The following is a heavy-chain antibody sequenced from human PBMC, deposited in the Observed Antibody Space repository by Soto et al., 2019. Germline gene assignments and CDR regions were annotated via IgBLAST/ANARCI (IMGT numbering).Heavy chain of an antibody. Sequence: ASVQVSCKASGGTFSSYAISWVRQAPGQGLEWMGGIIPIFGTANYAQKFQGRVTITADESTSTAYMELSSLRSEDTAVYYCARDPHSGYDQLDYWGQGTLVTVSS. J-gene: IGHJ4*02. CDR2: IIPIFGTA. CDR1: GGTFSSYA. V-gene: IGHV1-69*13. D-gene: IGHD5-12*01. CDR3: ARDPHSGYDQLDY.